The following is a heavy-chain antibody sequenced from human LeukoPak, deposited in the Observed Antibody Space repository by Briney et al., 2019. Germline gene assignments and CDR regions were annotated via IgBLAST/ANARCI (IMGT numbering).Heavy chain of an antibody. D-gene: IGHD5-24*01. Sequence: PGGSLRLSCAASGFTFSSYAMSWVRQAPGKGLEWVSAISGSGDSTNYADSVKGRFTISRDNSKNTLYLQINSLRVEDTAVYYCVKDMRMASFEHWGRGTQVTVSS. CDR2: ISGSGDST. CDR1: GFTFSSYA. J-gene: IGHJ4*02. CDR3: VKDMRMASFEH. V-gene: IGHV3-23*01.